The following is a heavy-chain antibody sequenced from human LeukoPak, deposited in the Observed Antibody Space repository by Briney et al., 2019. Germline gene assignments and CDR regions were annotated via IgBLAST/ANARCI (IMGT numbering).Heavy chain of an antibody. CDR2: ISGSGGST. J-gene: IGHJ4*02. CDR1: GFTFSSYG. V-gene: IGHV3-23*01. Sequence: PGGTLRLSCAASGFTFSSYGMSWVRQAPGKGLEWVSAISGSGGSTYYADSVKGRFTISRDNSKNTLYLQMNSLRAEDTAVYYCAKSSGFGPTMGYFDYWGQGTLVAVSS. D-gene: IGHD6-19*01. CDR3: AKSSGFGPTMGYFDY.